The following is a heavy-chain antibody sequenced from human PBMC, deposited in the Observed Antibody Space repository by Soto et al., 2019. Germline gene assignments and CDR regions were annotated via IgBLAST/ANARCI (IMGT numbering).Heavy chain of an antibody. V-gene: IGHV1-58*01. D-gene: IGHD3-10*01. CDR3: AADRGYDALSYYYGMDV. J-gene: IGHJ6*02. Sequence: SVKVSCKASGFTFTSSAVQWVRQARGQRLEWIGWIVVGSGNTNYAQKFQERVTITRDMSTSTAYMELSSLRSEDTAVYYCAADRGYDALSYYYGMDVWGQGTTVTVSS. CDR2: IVVGSGNT. CDR1: GFTFTSSA.